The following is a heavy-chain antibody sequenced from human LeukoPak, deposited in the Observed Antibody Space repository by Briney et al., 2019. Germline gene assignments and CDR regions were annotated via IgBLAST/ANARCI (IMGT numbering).Heavy chain of an antibody. CDR3: VKGHCSSSSCFPNYYYYMDV. CDR1: GFTFDEHA. J-gene: IGHJ6*03. V-gene: IGHV3-9*01. D-gene: IGHD2-15*01. CDR2: ISWNSGSI. Sequence: GGSLRLSCAGSGFTFDEHAMHWVRQAPGKGLEWVSGISWNSGSIAYADSVKGRLTISRDNAKNLLFLQMSSLRAADTALYYCVKGHCSSSSCFPNYYYYMDVWGTGTTVTVSS.